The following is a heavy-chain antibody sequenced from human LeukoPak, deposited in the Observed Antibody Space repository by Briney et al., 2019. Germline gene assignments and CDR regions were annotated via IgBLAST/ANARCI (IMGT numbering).Heavy chain of an antibody. CDR1: SGSISSSNW. CDR2: IYHSGST. Sequence: PSGTLSLTCAVSSGSISSSNWWSWVCQPPGKGLEWIGEIYHSGSTNYNPSLKSRVTISIDKSKNQFSLKLSSVTAADTAVYYCARSSRYGDYSDYWGQGTLVTVSS. D-gene: IGHD4-17*01. J-gene: IGHJ4*02. CDR3: ARSSRYGDYSDY. V-gene: IGHV4-4*02.